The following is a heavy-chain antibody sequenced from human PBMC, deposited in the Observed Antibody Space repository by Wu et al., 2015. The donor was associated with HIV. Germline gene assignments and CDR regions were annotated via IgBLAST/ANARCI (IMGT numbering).Heavy chain of an antibody. Sequence: QVQLVQSGAEVKKPGSSVKVSCKASGGTFSSYAISWVRQAPGQGLEWMGGIIPIFGTANYAQKFQGRVSVTADEVTTTAFMELSSLRSEDTAVYYCARAGMPADYYYYYYMDVVGTKGPRSPSP. J-gene: IGHJ6*03. V-gene: IGHV1-69*12. CDR1: GGTFSSYA. CDR3: ARAGMPADYYYYYYMDV. CDR2: IIPIFGTA. D-gene: IGHD2-2*01.